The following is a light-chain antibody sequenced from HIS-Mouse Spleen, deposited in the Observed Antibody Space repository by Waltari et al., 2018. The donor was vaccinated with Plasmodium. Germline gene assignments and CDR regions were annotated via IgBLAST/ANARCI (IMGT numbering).Light chain of an antibody. V-gene: IGLV3-10*01. CDR3: YSTDSSGNHRV. Sequence: SYELTQPPSVSVSPGQTARIPCSGVALPKKYAYWYQQKSGQAPVLLIDEDSKRPSGIPERFSGSSSGTMATLTISGAQVEDEADYYCYSTDSSGNHRVFGGGTKLTVL. CDR1: ALPKKY. CDR2: EDS. J-gene: IGLJ3*02.